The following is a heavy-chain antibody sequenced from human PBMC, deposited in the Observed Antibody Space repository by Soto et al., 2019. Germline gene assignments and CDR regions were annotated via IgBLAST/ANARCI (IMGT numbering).Heavy chain of an antibody. V-gene: IGHV4-30-4*01. D-gene: IGHD6-13*01. Sequence: TLSLTCTVSGGSIGSGDYYWSWIRQPPGKGLEWIGYIYYSGSTYYNPSLKSRVTISVDTSKNQFSLKLSSVTAADTAVYYCARGGSSWAPSFFDYWGQGTLVTVSS. CDR3: ARGGSSWAPSFFDY. CDR2: IYYSGST. J-gene: IGHJ4*02. CDR1: GGSIGSGDYY.